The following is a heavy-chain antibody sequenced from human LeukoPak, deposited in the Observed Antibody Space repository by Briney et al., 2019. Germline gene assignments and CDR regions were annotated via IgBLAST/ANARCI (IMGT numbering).Heavy chain of an antibody. V-gene: IGHV3-23*01. Sequence: GGSLRLSCAASGFTFSSYAMSWVRQAPGKGLEWVSAISGSGGSTYYADSVKGGFTISRDNSKNTLYLQMNSLRAEDTAVYYCAKDRWFGELLLVNLENDYWGQGTLVTVSS. CDR1: GFTFSSYA. CDR2: ISGSGGST. D-gene: IGHD3-10*01. CDR3: AKDRWFGELLLVNLENDY. J-gene: IGHJ4*02.